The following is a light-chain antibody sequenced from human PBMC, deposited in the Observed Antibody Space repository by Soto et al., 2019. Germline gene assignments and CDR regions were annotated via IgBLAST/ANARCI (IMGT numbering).Light chain of an antibody. CDR3: QQYNSYSGT. CDR1: QSISSC. J-gene: IGKJ1*01. V-gene: IGKV1-5*01. Sequence: DIQMTQSPSTLSASVGDRVTITCRASQSISSCLAWYQQKPGKAPKLLIDDASSRAGGVPPRFSGSGSGTEFTLTISSLQPDDFAAYYCQQYNSYSGTFGQGTKVDIK. CDR2: DAS.